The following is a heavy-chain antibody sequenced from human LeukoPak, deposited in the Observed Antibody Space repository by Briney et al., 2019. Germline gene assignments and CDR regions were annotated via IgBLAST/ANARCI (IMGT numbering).Heavy chain of an antibody. CDR1: GGSISSDSYY. V-gene: IGHV4-39*02. D-gene: IGHD2-2*02. J-gene: IGHJ4*02. CDR2: MYYSGST. Sequence: SETLSLTCTVSGGSISSDSYYWSWIRQPPGKGLEWIGDMYYSGSTYYNPSLKSRVTVSVDTSKNQFSLKLSSVIVADTAVYYCAKDLWRADCSSTRCYTGNFDYWGQGTLVTVSS. CDR3: AKDLWRADCSSTRCYTGNFDY.